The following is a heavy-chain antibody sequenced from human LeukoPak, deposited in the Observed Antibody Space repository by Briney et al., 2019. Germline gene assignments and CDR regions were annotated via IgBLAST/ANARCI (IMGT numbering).Heavy chain of an antibody. Sequence: GGSLRLSCAASGFTFSNYAMSWVRQAPGEGLEWVSSLSGGGGGAYYGDSVKGRFSISRDNSKNTLYLQMDSLRAEDTAVYYCAIGDYDFWSGFNYWGQGTLVTVSS. J-gene: IGHJ4*02. CDR2: LSGGGGGA. D-gene: IGHD3-3*01. CDR3: AIGDYDFWSGFNY. V-gene: IGHV3-23*01. CDR1: GFTFSNYA.